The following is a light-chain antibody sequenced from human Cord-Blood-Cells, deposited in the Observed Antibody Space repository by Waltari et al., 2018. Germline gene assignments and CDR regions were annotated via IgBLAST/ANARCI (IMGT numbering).Light chain of an antibody. V-gene: IGKV3-20*01. Sequence: EIVLTQSPGTLSLSPGERATLSYRASQSVSSSYLAWYQQKPGQAPRLLIYGASSRATGIPDRFSGSGSGTDFTLTISRLEPEDFVVYYCQQYGSSYTFGQGTKLEIK. CDR1: QSVSSSY. J-gene: IGKJ2*01. CDR3: QQYGSSYT. CDR2: GAS.